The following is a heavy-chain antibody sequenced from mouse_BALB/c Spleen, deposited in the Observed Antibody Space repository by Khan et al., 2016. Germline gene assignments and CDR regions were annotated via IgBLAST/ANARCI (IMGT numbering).Heavy chain of an antibody. Sequence: VQLQQSGPDLVKPGASVKISCKASGYTFTDYNMHWVKQSHGKSLEWIGYIYPYNGGTGYNQKFKNKATLTVDNSSSTASMELRRLTSEDSAVYYCGRSNDWYFDVWGAGTTVTGSS. J-gene: IGHJ1*01. CDR3: GRSNDWYFDV. CDR2: IYPYNGGT. CDR1: GYTFTDYN. V-gene: IGHV1S29*02.